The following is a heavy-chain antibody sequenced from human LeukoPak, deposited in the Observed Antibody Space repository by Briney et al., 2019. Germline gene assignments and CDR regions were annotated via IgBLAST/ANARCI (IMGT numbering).Heavy chain of an antibody. V-gene: IGHV4-30-4*08. CDR2: IYYSGST. CDR1: GGSISSGDYY. CDR3: ARVAYYYYYYYMDV. J-gene: IGHJ6*03. Sequence: PSQTLSLTCTVSGGSISSGDYYWRWIRQPPGKGLEWIGYIYYSGSTYYNPSLKSRVTISVDTSKNQFSLKLSSVTAADTAVYYCARVAYYYYYYYMDVWGKGTTVTVSS.